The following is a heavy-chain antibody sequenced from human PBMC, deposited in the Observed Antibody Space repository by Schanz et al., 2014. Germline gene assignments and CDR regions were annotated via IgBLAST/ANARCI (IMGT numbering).Heavy chain of an antibody. CDR1: GFIVSDNY. CDR3: ARDLLVSHYDFWSGNDY. D-gene: IGHD3-3*01. CDR2: IYSGGST. V-gene: IGHV3-66*01. J-gene: IGHJ4*02. Sequence: DVQLVESGGGLVQPGGSLRLSCAASGFIVSDNYMHWVRQAPGKGLEWVSVIYSGGSTYYADSVKGRFTISRDNAKNSLFLQMNSLRAEDTAVYYCARDLLVSHYDFWSGNDYWGQGTLVTVSS.